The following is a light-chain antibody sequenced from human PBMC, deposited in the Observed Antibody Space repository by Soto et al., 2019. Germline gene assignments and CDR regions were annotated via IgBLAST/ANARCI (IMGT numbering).Light chain of an antibody. CDR1: SSDVGAYNY. CDR3: SSKRDSSTLFV. V-gene: IGLV2-14*01. CDR2: EVT. J-gene: IGLJ1*01. Sequence: QSALTQAACVSGCPGQSITISCTGTSSDVGAYNYVSWYQHHPGKVPKLLIYEVTNRPSGDSDRFSGSKSGNTASLTISGLQAEDEADYYCSSKRDSSTLFVFGTGTKVTVL.